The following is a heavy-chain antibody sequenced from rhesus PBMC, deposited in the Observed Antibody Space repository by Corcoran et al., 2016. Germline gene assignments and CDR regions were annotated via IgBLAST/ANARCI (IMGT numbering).Heavy chain of an antibody. CDR1: GGSISSNY. CDR3: ARHREYSNYGAAFDF. Sequence: QVQLQQWGEGLVKPSETLSLTCAVYGGSISSNYWSWIRQPPGKGLEWIGRIRSGGSTNYNPSLKSRVTISIDTSKNQFSLKLSSVTAADTAVYYCARHREYSNYGAAFDFWGQGLRVTVSS. J-gene: IGHJ3*01. D-gene: IGHD4-23*01. CDR2: IRSGGST. V-gene: IGHV4-160*01.